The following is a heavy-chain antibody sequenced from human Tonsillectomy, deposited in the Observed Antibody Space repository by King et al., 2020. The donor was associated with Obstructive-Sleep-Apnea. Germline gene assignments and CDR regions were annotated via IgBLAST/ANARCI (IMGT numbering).Heavy chain of an antibody. CDR1: GYTFTSFG. CDR2: ISADNGNT. D-gene: IGHD1-26*01. CDR3: ARVGSIVGAAGY. J-gene: IGHJ4*02. Sequence: VQLVQSGAEVKKPGASVKVSCKASGYTFTSFGISWVRQAPGQGLEWMGWISADNGNTNYTQKLQGRVTMTTDTSTSTVYMELRSLRSDDTAVYYCARVGSIVGAAGYWGQGTLVTVSS. V-gene: IGHV1-18*04.